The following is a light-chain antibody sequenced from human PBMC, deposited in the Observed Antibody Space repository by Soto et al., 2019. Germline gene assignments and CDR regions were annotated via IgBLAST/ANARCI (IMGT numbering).Light chain of an antibody. J-gene: IGKJ5*01. Sequence: EIVLTQSPATLSLSPGERGTLSCRASQSVSSHLAWYQQKPGQAPRLLIYDASNRATGIPARFSGSGSGTDFTLTISSLEPEDFAVYYCQQRSNWPLITSGQGTRLEIK. CDR1: QSVSSH. CDR2: DAS. V-gene: IGKV3-11*01. CDR3: QQRSNWPLIT.